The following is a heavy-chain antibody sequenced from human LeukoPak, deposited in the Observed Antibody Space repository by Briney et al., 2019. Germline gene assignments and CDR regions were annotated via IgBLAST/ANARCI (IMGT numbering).Heavy chain of an antibody. CDR1: GGSFSGYY. V-gene: IGHV4-34*01. J-gene: IGHJ4*02. CDR3: ARSNYDSSGCLFDY. CDR2: INHSGST. Sequence: PSETLSLTCAVYGGSFSGYYWSWIRQPPGKGLEWIGEINHSGSTNYNPSLKSRVTISVDTSKNQFSLKLSSVTAADTAVYYCARSNYDSSGCLFDYWGQGTLVTVSS. D-gene: IGHD3-22*01.